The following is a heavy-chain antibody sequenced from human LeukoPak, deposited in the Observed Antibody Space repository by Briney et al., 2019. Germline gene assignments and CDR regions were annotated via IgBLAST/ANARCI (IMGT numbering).Heavy chain of an antibody. CDR1: GFTFSSYA. CDR3: AKDQSGSYSGVSY. D-gene: IGHD1-26*01. CDR2: VNSDGSST. V-gene: IGHV3-74*03. Sequence: GGSLRLSCAPSGFTFSSYAMHWVRRAPGKGLQWVSRVNSDGSSTMYADSVKGRFTISRDNAKNMLYLQMNSLRAEDTAVYYCAKDQSGSYSGVSYWGQGTLVTVSS. J-gene: IGHJ4*02.